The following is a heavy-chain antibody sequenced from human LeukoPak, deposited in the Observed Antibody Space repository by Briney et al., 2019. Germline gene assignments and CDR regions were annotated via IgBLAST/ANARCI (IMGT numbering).Heavy chain of an antibody. J-gene: IGHJ4*02. CDR2: INPNSGGT. D-gene: IGHD6-19*01. CDR1: GYTFTSYY. V-gene: IGHV1-2*02. Sequence: ASVKVSCKASGYTFTSYYMHWVRQAPGQGLEWIGWINPNSGGTSYAQQFQGRVTMTRDTSIDTVYMELSRLRSDDTAVYYCASVFSTGWYFDYWGQGTLVTVSS. CDR3: ASVFSTGWYFDY.